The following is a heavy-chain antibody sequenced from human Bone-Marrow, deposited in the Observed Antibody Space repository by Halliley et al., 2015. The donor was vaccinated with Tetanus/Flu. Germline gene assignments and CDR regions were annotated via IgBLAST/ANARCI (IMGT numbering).Heavy chain of an antibody. Sequence: TLSLTCAVSGGSISGYEWWSWVRQSPGKGLEWLAGIYHRGNKNYNPSVKSRPTISVDKSKNDFSLNLTSGTPAGTAVYYCARGGARRHYASSATGVFDYWGQGTLVTVSS. CDR2: IYHRGNK. D-gene: IGHD3-22*01. CDR1: GGSISGYEW. CDR3: ARGGARRHYASSATGVFDY. J-gene: IGHJ4*02. V-gene: IGHV4-4*02.